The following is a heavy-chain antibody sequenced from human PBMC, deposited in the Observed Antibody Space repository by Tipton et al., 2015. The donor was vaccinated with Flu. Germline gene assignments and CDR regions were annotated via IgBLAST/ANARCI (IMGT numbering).Heavy chain of an antibody. V-gene: IGHV4-59*08. CDR2: IYYSGST. Sequence: TLSLTCTVSGGSISSYYWSWIRQPPGKGLEWIGYIYYSGSTNYNPSLKSRVTISVDTSKNQFSMKLSSVTAADTAVYYCARLRGAQYCFHYWGQATLVIVSS. D-gene: IGHD1-26*01. J-gene: IGHJ4*02. CDR1: GGSISSYY. CDR3: ARLRGAQYCFHY.